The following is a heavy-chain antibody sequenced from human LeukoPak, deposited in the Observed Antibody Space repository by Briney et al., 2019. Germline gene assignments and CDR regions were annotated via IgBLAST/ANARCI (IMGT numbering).Heavy chain of an antibody. J-gene: IGHJ4*02. CDR3: ASTDIVATNHYFDY. Sequence: SETLSLTCTVSGGSFSSYYWSWIRQPPGKGLEWIGYIYYSASTNYNPSLKSRVTMLLNTSKNQFSLKLFSVTAADTAVYYCASTDIVATNHYFDYWGQGTLVTVSS. V-gene: IGHV4-59*01. CDR1: GGSFSSYY. D-gene: IGHD5-12*01. CDR2: IYYSAST.